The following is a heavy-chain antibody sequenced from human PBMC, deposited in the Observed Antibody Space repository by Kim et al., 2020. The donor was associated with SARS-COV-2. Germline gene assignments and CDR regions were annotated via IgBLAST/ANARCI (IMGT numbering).Heavy chain of an antibody. CDR1: GFTFSNYV. CDR2: ISGSGGNT. CDR3: AKFHNFGSGGYQFDS. J-gene: IGHJ4*02. Sequence: GGSLRLSCTVSGFTFSNYVMSWVRQAPGKGLEWVSDISGSGGNTYYADSVKGRFTISRDNSKNTLYLQMISLRAEDTAVYYCAKFHNFGSGGYQFDSWGQGTLVTVSS. D-gene: IGHD3-10*01. V-gene: IGHV3-23*01.